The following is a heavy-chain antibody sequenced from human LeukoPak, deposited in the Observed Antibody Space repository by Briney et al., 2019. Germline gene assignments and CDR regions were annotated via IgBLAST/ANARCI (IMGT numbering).Heavy chain of an antibody. D-gene: IGHD6-13*01. Sequence: GGSLRLSCAAPGFTFSTYWMTWVRQAPGKGLEWVANIEQNGSEKFYVDSVKGRFTISRDNAKNSLYLQMNSLRAEDTAVYYCARGIAAAANYFDYWGQGTLVTVSS. CDR2: IEQNGSEK. CDR3: ARGIAAAANYFDY. V-gene: IGHV3-7*05. CDR1: GFTFSTYW. J-gene: IGHJ4*02.